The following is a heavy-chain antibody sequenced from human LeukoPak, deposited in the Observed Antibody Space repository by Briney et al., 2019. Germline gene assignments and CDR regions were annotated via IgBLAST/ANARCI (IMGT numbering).Heavy chain of an antibody. D-gene: IGHD3-9*01. J-gene: IGHJ6*03. V-gene: IGHV3-48*03. CDR2: ISSSGSTI. CDR3: ARGGFDWLLFNYYYYMDV. Sequence: GGSLRLSCAASGFIFSSYEMNWVRQAPGKGLEGISYISSSGSTIHYADSVKGRFTISRDNAKNSLYLQMNSLRDEDTAVYYCARGGFDWLLFNYYYYMDVWGKGTTVTISS. CDR1: GFIFSSYE.